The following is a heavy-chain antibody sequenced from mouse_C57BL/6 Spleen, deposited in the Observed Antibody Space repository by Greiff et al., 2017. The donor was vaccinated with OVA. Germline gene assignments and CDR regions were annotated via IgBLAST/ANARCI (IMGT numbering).Heavy chain of an antibody. J-gene: IGHJ2*01. Sequence: VKLQQPGAELVKPGASVKMSCKASGYTFTSYWITWVKQRPGQGLEWIGDIYPGSGSTNYNEKFKSKATLTVDTSSSTAYMQLSSLTSEDSAVYYCARLGYYSNYFDYWGQGTTLTVSS. CDR1: GYTFTSYW. D-gene: IGHD2-5*01. V-gene: IGHV1-55*01. CDR2: IYPGSGST. CDR3: ARLGYYSNYFDY.